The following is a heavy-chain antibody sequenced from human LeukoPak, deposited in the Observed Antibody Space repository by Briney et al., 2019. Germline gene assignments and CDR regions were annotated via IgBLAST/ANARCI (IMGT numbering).Heavy chain of an antibody. J-gene: IGHJ4*02. D-gene: IGHD1-1*01. V-gene: IGHV1-18*01. Sequence: ASVKVSCKASGYTFTSYGISWVRQAPGQGLEWMGWISAYNGNTNYAQKLQGRVTMTRDTSISTAYMELSRLRSDDTAVYYCAIMGTTGTTGGDYWGQGTLVTVSS. CDR1: GYTFTSYG. CDR3: AIMGTTGTTGGDY. CDR2: ISAYNGNT.